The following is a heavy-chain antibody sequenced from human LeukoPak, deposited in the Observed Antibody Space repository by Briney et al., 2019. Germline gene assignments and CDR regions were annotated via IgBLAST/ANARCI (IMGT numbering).Heavy chain of an antibody. Sequence: GGSLRLSCVASGFTFSSYAMSWVRQAPGKGLEWVSAISGSGGSTYYADSVKGRFTISRDNSKNTLYLQMNSLRAEDTAVYYCAKGRGDYYDSSGYQAHFDYWGQGTLVTVSS. D-gene: IGHD3-22*01. CDR3: AKGRGDYYDSSGYQAHFDY. CDR1: GFTFSSYA. V-gene: IGHV3-23*01. J-gene: IGHJ4*02. CDR2: ISGSGGST.